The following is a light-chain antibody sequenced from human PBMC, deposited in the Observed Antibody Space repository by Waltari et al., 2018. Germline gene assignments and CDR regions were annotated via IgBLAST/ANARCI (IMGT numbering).Light chain of an antibody. Sequence: QSALTQPASVSGSPGQSITISCTGTSSDVGFSNYVPWYQQHPGKAPKLMVYVFYYRPYGISYRFSASKAGRPASLTITGLQTEDEADYYCSSFTTSHTLLFGGGTKLTV. CDR3: SSFTTSHTLL. J-gene: IGLJ2*01. CDR2: VFY. V-gene: IGLV2-14*01. CDR1: SSDVGFSNY.